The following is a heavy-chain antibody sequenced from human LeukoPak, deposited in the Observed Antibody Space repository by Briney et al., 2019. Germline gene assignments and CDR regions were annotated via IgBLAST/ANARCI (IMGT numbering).Heavy chain of an antibody. CDR1: GYTFTSYY. D-gene: IGHD6-19*01. J-gene: IGHJ4*02. Sequence: ASVKVSCKASGYTFTSYYMHWVRQAPGQGLEWMGIINPSGGSTSYAQKFQGRVTMTRDMSISTAYMELSRLRSDDPAVYYCASQSRGAGTFDYWGQGTLVTVSS. CDR2: INPSGGST. CDR3: ASQSRGAGTFDY. V-gene: IGHV1-46*01.